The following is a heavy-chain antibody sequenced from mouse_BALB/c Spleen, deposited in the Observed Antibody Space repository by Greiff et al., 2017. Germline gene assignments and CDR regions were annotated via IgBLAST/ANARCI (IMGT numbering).Heavy chain of an antibody. CDR1: GYTFTSYW. Sequence: QVQLQQSGAELVRPGASVKLSCKASGYTFTSYWINWVKQRPGQGLEWIGNIYPSDSYTNYNQKFKDKATLTVDKSSSTAYMQLSSPTSEDSAVYYCTRGSSYGRFAYWGQGTLVTVSA. CDR3: TRGSSYGRFAY. V-gene: IGHV1-69*02. CDR2: IYPSDSYT. D-gene: IGHD1-1*01. J-gene: IGHJ3*01.